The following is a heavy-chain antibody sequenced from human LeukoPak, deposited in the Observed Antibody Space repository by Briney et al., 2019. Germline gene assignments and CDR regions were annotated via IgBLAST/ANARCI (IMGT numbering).Heavy chain of an antibody. CDR1: GFTFSDYW. J-gene: IGHJ4*02. D-gene: IGHD6-13*01. CDR3: AREGVAAADTYFDY. V-gene: IGHV3-74*01. Sequence: GGSLRLSCAASGFTFSDYWMHWVRQAPGKGLVWVSRINSDGSSTSYADSVKGRFTISRDNAKNTLYLQMNSLRAEDTAVYYCAREGVAAADTYFDYWGQGTLVTVSS. CDR2: INSDGSST.